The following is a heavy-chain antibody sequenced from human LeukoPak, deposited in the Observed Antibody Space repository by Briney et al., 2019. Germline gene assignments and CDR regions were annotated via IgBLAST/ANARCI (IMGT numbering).Heavy chain of an antibody. Sequence: ASVKVSCKASGYTFTGYYMHWVRRAPGQGLEWMGWINPNSGGTNYAQKFQGRVTMTRDTSISTAYMELSRLRSDDTAVYYCARGPSIAADYYYYMDVWGKGTTVTISS. CDR1: GYTFTGYY. V-gene: IGHV1-2*02. CDR3: ARGPSIAADYYYYMDV. CDR2: INPNSGGT. J-gene: IGHJ6*03. D-gene: IGHD6-13*01.